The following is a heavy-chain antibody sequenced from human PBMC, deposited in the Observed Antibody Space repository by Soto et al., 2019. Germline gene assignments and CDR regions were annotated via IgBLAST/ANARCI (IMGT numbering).Heavy chain of an antibody. V-gene: IGHV3-66*01. CDR3: ETAGGYCSGGSCSRDY. D-gene: IGHD2-15*01. CDR1: GFTVSSNY. J-gene: IGHJ4*02. CDR2: IYSGGST. Sequence: GGSLRLSCAASGFTVSSNYMSWVRQAPGKGLEWVSVIYSGGSTYYADSVKGRFTISRDNSKNTLYLQMNSLRAEDTAVYYCETAGGYCSGGSCSRDYWGQGALVTVSS.